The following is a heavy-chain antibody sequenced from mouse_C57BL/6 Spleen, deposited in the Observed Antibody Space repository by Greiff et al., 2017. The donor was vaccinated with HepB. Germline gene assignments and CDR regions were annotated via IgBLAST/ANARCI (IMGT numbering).Heavy chain of an antibody. D-gene: IGHD2-13*01. Sequence: EVQLQQSGPELVKPGASVKMSCKASGYTFTDYNMHWVKQSHGQSLEWIGYINPNNGSTSYNQKFKVKATLTVDKSSSTAYMDLGSLTSEDSAVYYCGRGGDSPLVYWGKGTLVTGSA. J-gene: IGHJ3*01. CDR2: INPNNGST. V-gene: IGHV1-22*01. CDR3: GRGGDSPLVY. CDR1: GYTFTDYN.